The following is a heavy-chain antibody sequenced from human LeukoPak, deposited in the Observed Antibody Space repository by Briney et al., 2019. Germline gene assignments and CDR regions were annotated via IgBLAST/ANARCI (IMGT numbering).Heavy chain of an antibody. Sequence: GASVRVSCKASGYTFTGYYMHWVRQAPGQGLEWMGGIIPIFGTANYAQKFQGRVTITTDESTSTAYMELSSLRSEDTAVYYCAREGMTTVSQPNYYYYMDVWGKGTTVTVSS. CDR1: GYTFTGYY. J-gene: IGHJ6*03. CDR3: AREGMTTVSQPNYYYYMDV. CDR2: IIPIFGTA. V-gene: IGHV1-69*05. D-gene: IGHD4-11*01.